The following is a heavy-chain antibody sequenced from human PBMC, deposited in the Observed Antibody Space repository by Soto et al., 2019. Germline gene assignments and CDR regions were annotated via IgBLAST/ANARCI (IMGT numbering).Heavy chain of an antibody. D-gene: IGHD6-13*01. CDR3: AWYSSSWGENYYYYGMDV. J-gene: IGHJ6*02. CDR2: MNPNSGNT. Sequence: ASVKVSCKASGYTFTGYDINWVRQATGQGLEWMGWMNPNSGNTGYAQEFQGRVTMTRNTSISTAYMELSSLRSEDTAVYYCAWYSSSWGENYYYYGMDVWGQGTTVTVSS. CDR1: GYTFTGYD. V-gene: IGHV1-8*01.